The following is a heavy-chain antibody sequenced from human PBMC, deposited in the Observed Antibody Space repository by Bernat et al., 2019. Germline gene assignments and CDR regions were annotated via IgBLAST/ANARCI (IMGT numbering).Heavy chain of an antibody. V-gene: IGHV3-7*01. CDR3: AGLPCSSTCLDY. CDR1: GFTFSSHC. Sequence: EVQLVDSGGDLVQPGGSLRLSCAASGFTFSSHCMSWVRQAPGKGLQWVASINEDGRQTRYVDSVKGRFTVSRDNAKNLLFLEMNNLRAEDTAIYYCAGLPCSSTCLDYWAQGALVTVSS. D-gene: IGHD3-10*02. CDR2: INEDGRQT. J-gene: IGHJ4*02.